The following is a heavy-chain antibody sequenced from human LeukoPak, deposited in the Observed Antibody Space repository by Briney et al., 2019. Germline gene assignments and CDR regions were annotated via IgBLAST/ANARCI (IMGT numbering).Heavy chain of an antibody. Sequence: GGSLRLSCAASGFTFSSYWMRWVRQVPGKGLVWVSRLNRDGSSTSYADSVKGRFTISRDNAKNTLYLQMNSLRVEDTAVYYCTRGGYCSSSSCYPDYWGQGTLVTVSS. J-gene: IGHJ4*02. CDR1: GFTFSSYW. V-gene: IGHV3-74*01. CDR2: LNRDGSST. D-gene: IGHD2-2*01. CDR3: TRGGYCSSSSCYPDY.